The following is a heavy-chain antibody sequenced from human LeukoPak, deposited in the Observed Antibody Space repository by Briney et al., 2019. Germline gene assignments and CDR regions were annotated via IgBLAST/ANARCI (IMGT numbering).Heavy chain of an antibody. CDR2: ISSSSSYI. V-gene: IGHV3-21*01. D-gene: IGHD6-19*01. CDR3: ARTYSSGWYDSRAFDI. CDR1: GLTSSSYS. Sequence: GGPRRLSCAASGLTSSSYSMNWVRQAPGKGLKWVSSISSSSSYIYYADSVKGRFTISRDNAKNSLYLQMNSLRAEDTAVYYCARTYSSGWYDSRAFDIWGQGTMVTVSS. J-gene: IGHJ3*02.